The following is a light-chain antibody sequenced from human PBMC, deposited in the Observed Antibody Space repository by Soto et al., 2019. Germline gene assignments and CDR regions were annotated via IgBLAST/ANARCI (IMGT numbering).Light chain of an antibody. CDR2: GNV. V-gene: IGLV1-40*01. CDR1: SSNIGAGYE. Sequence: QPVLTQPPSVSGAPGQRVTISCAGSSSNIGAGYEAHWYQQLPGTAPKLLIYGNVNRPSGVPDRFSGSKSGTSASLAIIGLQAEDEADYYCQSYDNSLGAVVFGGGTQLTVL. CDR3: QSYDNSLGAVV. J-gene: IGLJ2*01.